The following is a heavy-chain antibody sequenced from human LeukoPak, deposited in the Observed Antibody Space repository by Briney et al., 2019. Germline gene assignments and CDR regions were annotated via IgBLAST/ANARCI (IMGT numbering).Heavy chain of an antibody. CDR3: ARDRGKEYSSSSTYYYGMDV. J-gene: IGHJ6*02. Sequence: GGSLRLSCAASGFTFSTYGINWVRQAPGKGLEWVSYISGSSIAINYADSVKGRFTISRDNAKNSLYLQMNSLRAEDTAVYYCARDRGKEYSSSSTYYYGMDVWGQGTTVTVSS. CDR1: GFTFSTYG. V-gene: IGHV3-48*01. CDR2: ISGSSIAI. D-gene: IGHD6-6*01.